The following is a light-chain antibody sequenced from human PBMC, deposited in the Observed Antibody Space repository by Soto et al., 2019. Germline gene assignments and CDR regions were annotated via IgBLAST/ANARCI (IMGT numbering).Light chain of an antibody. V-gene: IGKV3-20*01. CDR2: GAS. CDR3: HQYGSSLGT. CDR1: QSVSSNY. Sequence: EIVLAQSPGTLSLSPGERATLSCRASQSVSSNYLAWYQQKPGQAPRLLIYGASSRATVIPDRFSGSGSGTDFTLTISRLEPEDFAVYYCHQYGSSLGTFGQGTKVEI. J-gene: IGKJ2*01.